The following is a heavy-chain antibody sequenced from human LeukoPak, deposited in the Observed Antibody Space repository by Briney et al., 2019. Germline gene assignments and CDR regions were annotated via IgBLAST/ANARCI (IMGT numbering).Heavy chain of an antibody. CDR3: AKDGVVPANFDY. V-gene: IGHV3-23*01. J-gene: IGHJ4*02. CDR1: GFTFSSYA. D-gene: IGHD2-2*01. Sequence: GGSLRLSCAASGFTFSSYAMSWVRQAPGKGLEWVSAISGSGGSTYYADSVKGWFTISRDSSKNTLYLQMNSLRAEDTAAYYCAKDGVVPANFDYWGQGTLVTVSS. CDR2: ISGSGGST.